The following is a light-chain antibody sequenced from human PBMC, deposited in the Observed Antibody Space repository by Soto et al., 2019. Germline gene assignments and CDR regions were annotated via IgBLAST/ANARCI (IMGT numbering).Light chain of an antibody. V-gene: IGKV1-39*01. CDR3: QQAYSAPFT. CDR2: TAY. CDR1: QRLVSF. J-gene: IGKJ3*01. Sequence: TKMTQSPSSLSASVGDSVTLTCRARQRLVSFLNWYQHATGRAPKLLLSTAYKVQSGVPSRFSGSESGTEFTRTISSLHPEDFAIYFCQQAYSAPFTFGPGTKVDVK.